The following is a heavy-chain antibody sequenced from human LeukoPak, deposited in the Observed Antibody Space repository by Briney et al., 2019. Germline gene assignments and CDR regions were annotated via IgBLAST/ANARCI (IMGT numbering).Heavy chain of an antibody. V-gene: IGHV5-51*01. CDR3: ARRSGEDYNYFDY. J-gene: IGHJ4*02. CDR1: NYIFTSYW. Sequence: GESLKISCKGSNYIFTSYWIGWVRQMPGKGLDWMGIIYPGDSDTRNNPSFQGQVTMSVDKSISTAYLQWNSLKASDSAIYYCARRSGEDYNYFDYWGQGTLVTVSS. CDR2: IYPGDSDT. D-gene: IGHD5-24*01.